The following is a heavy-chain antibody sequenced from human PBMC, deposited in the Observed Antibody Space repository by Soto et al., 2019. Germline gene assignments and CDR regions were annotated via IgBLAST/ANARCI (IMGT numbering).Heavy chain of an antibody. J-gene: IGHJ6*02. D-gene: IGHD3-3*01. V-gene: IGHV4-39*01. CDR3: ARAARSYDFWSGYYERATYYGMDV. Sequence: LSLTCTVSGGSISSSSYYWGWIRQPPGKGLEWIGSIYYSGSTYYNPSLKSRVTISVDTSKNQFSLKLSSVTAADTAVYYCARAARSYDFWSGYYERATYYGMDVWGQGTTVTVSS. CDR2: IYYSGST. CDR1: GGSISSSSYY.